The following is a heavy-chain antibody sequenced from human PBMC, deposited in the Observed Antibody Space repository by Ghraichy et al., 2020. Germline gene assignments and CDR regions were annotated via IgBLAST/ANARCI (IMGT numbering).Heavy chain of an antibody. CDR1: GITFSNAW. CDR3: TTGIATIDW. V-gene: IGHV3-15*01. D-gene: IGHD2-21*01. Sequence: GESLNISCAASGITFSNAWMSWVRQAPGKGLEWVGRINKKTDGGTTDYAAPVKGRFTISRDDSENTLYLQMNSLKTEDTAVYWCTTGIATIDWWGQGTLVTVSS. J-gene: IGHJ4*02. CDR2: INKKTDGGTT.